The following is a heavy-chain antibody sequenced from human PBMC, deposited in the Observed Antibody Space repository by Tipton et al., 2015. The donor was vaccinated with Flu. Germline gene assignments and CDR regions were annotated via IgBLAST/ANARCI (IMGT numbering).Heavy chain of an antibody. D-gene: IGHD4-11*01. CDR3: ARRDYSNYVSDPKNWFDP. CDR1: GDSIRSGGAY. CDR2: IYYSGST. Sequence: TLSLTCTVSGDSIRSGGAYWSWIRQRPGKGLEWLGGIYYSGSTYYNPSLESRLTISVDTSKSQFSLKLSSVTAADTAVYYCARRDYSNYVSDPKNWFDPWGQGTLVTVSS. J-gene: IGHJ5*02. V-gene: IGHV4-31*03.